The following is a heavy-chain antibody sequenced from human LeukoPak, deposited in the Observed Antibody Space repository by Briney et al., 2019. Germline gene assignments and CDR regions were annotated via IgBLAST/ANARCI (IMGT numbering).Heavy chain of an antibody. D-gene: IGHD3-3*01. V-gene: IGHV4-34*01. CDR2: INHSGST. CDR1: GGSFSGYY. J-gene: IGHJ1*01. Sequence: SETLSLTCAVYGGSFSGYYWSWLRQPPGKGLEWIGEINHSGSTNYNPSLKSRVTISVDTSKNQFSLKLSSVTAADTAVYYCARGSLYYDFWSGYIRSEYFQHWGQGTLVTVSS. CDR3: ARGSLYYDFWSGYIRSEYFQH.